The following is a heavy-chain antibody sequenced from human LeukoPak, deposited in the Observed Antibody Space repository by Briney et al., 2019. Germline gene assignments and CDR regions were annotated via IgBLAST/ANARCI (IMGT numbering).Heavy chain of an antibody. CDR2: IYYSGST. D-gene: IGHD6-6*01. J-gene: IGHJ4*02. Sequence: SETLSLTCTVSGGSISSHYWSWIRQPPGKGLEWIGYIYYSGSTNYNPSLKSRVTISVDTSKNQFSLKLSSVTAADTAVYYCARQSAYSSSSPFDYWGQGTLVTVSS. CDR3: ARQSAYSSSSPFDY. CDR1: GGSISSHY. V-gene: IGHV4-59*08.